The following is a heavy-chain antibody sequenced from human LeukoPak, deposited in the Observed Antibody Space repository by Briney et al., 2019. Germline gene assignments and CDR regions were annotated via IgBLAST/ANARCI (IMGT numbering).Heavy chain of an antibody. CDR2: INHSGST. CDR3: ARDLAYCRSTSCPSDY. V-gene: IGHV4-34*01. Sequence: SETLSLTCTVSGGSISSYYWSWIRQPPGKGLEWIGEINHSGSTNYNPSLKSRVTISVDTSKNQFSLKLSSVTAADTAMYYCARDLAYCRSTSCPSDYWGQGTLVTVSS. J-gene: IGHJ4*02. D-gene: IGHD2-2*01. CDR1: GGSISSYY.